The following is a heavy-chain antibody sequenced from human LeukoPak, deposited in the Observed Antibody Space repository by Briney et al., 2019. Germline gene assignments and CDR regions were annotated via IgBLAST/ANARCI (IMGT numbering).Heavy chain of an antibody. V-gene: IGHV4-59*01. J-gene: IGHJ4*02. CDR1: GGSISSYY. Sequence: KPSETLSLTCTVSGGSISSYYWSWIRQPPGKGLEWIGYMYYSGSTNHNPSLKSRVTISVDTSKNQFSLKLSSVTAADTAVYYCAKVGVGAQRMDYWGQGTLVTVSS. D-gene: IGHD1-26*01. CDR2: MYYSGST. CDR3: AKVGVGAQRMDY.